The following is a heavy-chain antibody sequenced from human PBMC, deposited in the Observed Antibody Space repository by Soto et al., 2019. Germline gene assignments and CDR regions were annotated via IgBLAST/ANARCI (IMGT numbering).Heavy chain of an antibody. CDR2: ISGSGGST. Sequence: GGSLRLSCAASGFTFSSYAMSWVRQAPGKGLEWVSAISGSGGSTYYADSVKGRFTISRDNSKNTLYLQMNSLRAEDTAVYYCAKDGTKYCSGGSCYSKFDPWGQGTLVTVSS. J-gene: IGHJ5*02. V-gene: IGHV3-23*01. CDR3: AKDGTKYCSGGSCYSKFDP. D-gene: IGHD2-15*01. CDR1: GFTFSSYA.